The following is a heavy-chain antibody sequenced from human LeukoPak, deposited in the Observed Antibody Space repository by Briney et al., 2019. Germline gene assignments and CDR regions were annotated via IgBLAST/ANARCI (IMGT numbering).Heavy chain of an antibody. CDR2: INNSGST. CDR3: ASLRYYYYDSSGSPYYGVVDY. J-gene: IGHJ4*02. CDR1: GESFSGYH. D-gene: IGHD3-22*01. V-gene: IGHV4-34*01. Sequence: SETLSLTCAVYGESFSGYHWSWIRQPPGKGLEWIGEINNSGSTKYIPSLKSRVTISVDKSKNQFSLKLSSVTAADTAVYYCASLRYYYYDSSGSPYYGVVDYWGQGTLVTVSS.